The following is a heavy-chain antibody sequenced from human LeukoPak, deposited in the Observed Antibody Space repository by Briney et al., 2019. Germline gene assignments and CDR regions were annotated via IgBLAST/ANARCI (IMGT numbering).Heavy chain of an antibody. CDR2: INSDGTTT. CDR3: ASTEYVASHFDQ. Sequence: GGSLRLSCAASGFTFSGYWMHWVRQTPGKGLVWVSLINSDGTTTFYADSVKGRFTISRDNARNTLYLQMSSLRAEDTAVYYCASTEYVASHFDQWGQGTLVTVSS. CDR1: GFTFSGYW. V-gene: IGHV3-74*01. J-gene: IGHJ4*02. D-gene: IGHD5-12*01.